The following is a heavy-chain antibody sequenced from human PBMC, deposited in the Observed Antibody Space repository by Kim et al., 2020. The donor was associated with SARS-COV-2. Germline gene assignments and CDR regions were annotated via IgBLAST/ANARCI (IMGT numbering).Heavy chain of an antibody. CDR2: ISSSSSYI. D-gene: IGHD6-13*01. J-gene: IGHJ5*02. V-gene: IGHV3-21*01. Sequence: GGSLRLSCAASGFTFSSYSMNWVRQAPGKGLEWVSSISSSSSYIYYADSVKGRFTISRDNAKNSLYLQMNSLRAEYTAVYYCARGKAAAGTGLFDPWGQGTLVTVSS. CDR1: GFTFSSYS. CDR3: ARGKAAAGTGLFDP.